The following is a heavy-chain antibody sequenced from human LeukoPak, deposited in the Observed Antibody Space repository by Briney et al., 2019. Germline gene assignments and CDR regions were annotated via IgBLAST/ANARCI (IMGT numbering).Heavy chain of an antibody. V-gene: IGHV5-10-1*01. Sequence: PGEALKISCQGSGYSFTSYWITWVRQMPGKGVEWMGMIAPTDSYTNYSPSFQGHVTISVDKSFSTAYLQWSSLKASDTAMYFCASGSGTYSPDYWGQGTLVTV. CDR2: IAPTDSYT. CDR1: GYSFTSYW. J-gene: IGHJ4*02. CDR3: ASGSGTYSPDY. D-gene: IGHD3-10*01.